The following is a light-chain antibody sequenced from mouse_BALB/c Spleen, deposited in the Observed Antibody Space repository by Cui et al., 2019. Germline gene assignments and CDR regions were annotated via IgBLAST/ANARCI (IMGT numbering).Light chain of an antibody. CDR3: QHHYGTPLT. Sequence: DIQMNHSPASLSASVGETVTITCRASQNIYSYLAWYQQKQGTSPQLLVYNAKTLAEGVPSRFSGSGSGTQFSLKINSLQPEDFGSYYCQHHYGTPLTFGAGTKLELK. J-gene: IGKJ5*01. CDR1: QNIYSY. CDR2: NAK. V-gene: IGKV12-44*01.